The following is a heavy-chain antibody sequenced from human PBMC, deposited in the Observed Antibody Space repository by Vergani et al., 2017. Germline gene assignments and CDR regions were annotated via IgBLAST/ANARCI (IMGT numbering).Heavy chain of an antibody. V-gene: IGHV3-21*01. CDR2: ISSSSSYI. CDR3: ARLYCSSTSCYRRPYYYGIDV. CDR1: GFTFSSYS. J-gene: IGHJ6*02. D-gene: IGHD2-2*01. Sequence: EVQLVESGGGLVKPGGSLRLSCAASGFTFSSYSMNWVRQAPGKGLEWVSSISSSSSYIYYADSVKGRFTISRDNAKNSLYLQMNSLRAEDTAVYYCARLYCSSTSCYRRPYYYGIDVWGQGTTVTVSS.